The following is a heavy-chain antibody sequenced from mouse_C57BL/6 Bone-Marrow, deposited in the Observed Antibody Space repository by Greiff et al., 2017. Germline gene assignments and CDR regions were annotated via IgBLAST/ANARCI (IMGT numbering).Heavy chain of an antibody. J-gene: IGHJ4*01. CDR1: GYSFTGYY. V-gene: IGHV1-42*01. CDR3: ASLLQYYDAMDY. Sequence: VQLKQSGPELVKPGASVKISCKASGYSFTGYYMNWVKQSPEKSLEWIGEINPSTGGTTYNQKFKAKATLTVDKSSSTAYMQLKSLTSEDSAVYYCASLLQYYDAMDYWGQGTSVTVSS. CDR2: INPSTGGT. D-gene: IGHD2-1*01.